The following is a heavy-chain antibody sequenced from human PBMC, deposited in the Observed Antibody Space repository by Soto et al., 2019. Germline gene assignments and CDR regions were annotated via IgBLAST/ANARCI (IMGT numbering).Heavy chain of an antibody. V-gene: IGHV1-69*13. CDR2: IIPIFGTA. CDR1: GGTFSSYA. D-gene: IGHD2-15*01. CDR3: ARVTHCSGGSCYSWDY. J-gene: IGHJ4*02. Sequence: SVTVSCKASGGTFSSYAISWVRQAAGQGLEWMGGIIPIFGTANYAQKFQGRLTITADESTSTAYMELSSLRSEDTAVYYCARVTHCSGGSCYSWDYWGQGTLVTVSS.